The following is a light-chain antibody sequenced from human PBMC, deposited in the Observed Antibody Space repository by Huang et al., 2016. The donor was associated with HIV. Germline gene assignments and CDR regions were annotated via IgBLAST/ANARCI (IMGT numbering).Light chain of an antibody. CDR2: TAS. V-gene: IGKV1-39*01. Sequence: DIQMTQSPSSLSASVGDRVTITCRASQNINTYLNWYQQKRGKAPKLLIYTASSLESVVPSRFSGSGSGTDFTLTISSLQPEDSASYYCQQSYSTLFTFGPGTKIDVK. J-gene: IGKJ3*01. CDR1: QNINTY. CDR3: QQSYSTLFT.